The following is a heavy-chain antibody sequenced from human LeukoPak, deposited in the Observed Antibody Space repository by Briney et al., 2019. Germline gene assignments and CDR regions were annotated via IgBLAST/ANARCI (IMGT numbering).Heavy chain of an antibody. Sequence: GGALRLSRAASGFPLSSNAMSWVRRAPGKGLVWVSAISSGLDSTYYEDSVKGRFTISRDNSKNTLYLQMNSLRADDTAVYYCAKGKNGFDYWGQGTLVTVSS. V-gene: IGHV3-23*01. CDR2: ISSGLDST. J-gene: IGHJ4*02. CDR1: GFPLSSNA. CDR3: AKGKNGFDY. D-gene: IGHD2-8*01.